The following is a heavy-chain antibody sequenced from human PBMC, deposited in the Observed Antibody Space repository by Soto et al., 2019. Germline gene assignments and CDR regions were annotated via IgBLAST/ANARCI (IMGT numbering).Heavy chain of an antibody. J-gene: IGHJ6*03. CDR2: INHSGST. V-gene: IGHV4-34*01. Sequence: QVQLQQWGAGLLKPSETLSLTCAVYGGSFSGYYWSWIRQPPGKGLEWSGEINHSGSTNYNPSLKSRVTISVDTSKNQFSLKLSSVTAADTAVYYCARGGGAWYMDVWGKGTTVTVSS. CDR3: ARGGGAWYMDV. D-gene: IGHD3-16*01. CDR1: GGSFSGYY.